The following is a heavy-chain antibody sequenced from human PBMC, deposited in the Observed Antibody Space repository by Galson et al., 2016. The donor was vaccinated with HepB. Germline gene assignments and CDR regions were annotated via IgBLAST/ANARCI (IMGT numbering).Heavy chain of an antibody. Sequence: SLRLSCAASGFIFSSFVVHWVRQAPGKGLEWVAVISSDGSNKNYADSGKGRFTISRDNSKNTLDLQMNSLRAEDTAVYYCARDPGQPEFYYYGMDVWGQGTTVTVSS. CDR2: ISSDGSNK. CDR3: ARDPGQPEFYYYGMDV. D-gene: IGHD3-10*01. J-gene: IGHJ6*02. CDR1: GFIFSSFV. V-gene: IGHV3-30-3*01.